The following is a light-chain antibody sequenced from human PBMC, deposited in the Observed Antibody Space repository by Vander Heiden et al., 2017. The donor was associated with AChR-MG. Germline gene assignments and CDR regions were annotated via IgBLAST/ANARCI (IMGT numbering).Light chain of an antibody. CDR1: SPNIGSNT. CDR3: EAWDDSRNGHWV. V-gene: IGLV1-44*01. Sequence: GHRVTISCSGSSPNIGSNTVNWYQQLPGTAPKLLIYINNQRPSGGPDRFSGSKSGTSAALASSGLQSEDEADYYCEAWDDSRNGHWVFGGGTKLTVL. CDR2: INN. J-gene: IGLJ3*02.